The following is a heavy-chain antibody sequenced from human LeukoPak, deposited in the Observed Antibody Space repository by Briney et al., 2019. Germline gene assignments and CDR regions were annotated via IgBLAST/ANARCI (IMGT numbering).Heavy chain of an antibody. V-gene: IGHV4-59*01. J-gene: IGHJ6*02. CDR1: GGSISNSY. CDR2: IYHSGST. Sequence: PSETLSLTCTISGGSISNSYWSWIRQPPGKGLEWIGYIYHSGSTNYNPSLKSRVTISVDTSKNQFSLKLSSVTAADTAVYYCARDSGYSYGATFYYYYGMDVWGQGTTVTVSS. CDR3: ARDSGYSYGATFYYYYGMDV. D-gene: IGHD5-18*01.